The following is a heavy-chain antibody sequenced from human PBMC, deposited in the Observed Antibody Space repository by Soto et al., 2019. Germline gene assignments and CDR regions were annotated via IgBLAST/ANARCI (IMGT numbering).Heavy chain of an antibody. CDR1: GFTFDDYA. CDR2: ISWNSGSI. CDR3: AKDIGEYSSSSLFDY. V-gene: IGHV3-9*01. D-gene: IGHD6-6*01. Sequence: GGSLRLSCAASGFTFDDYAMHWVRQAPGKGLEWVSGISWNSGSIGYADSVKGRFTISRDNAKNSLYLQMNSLRAEDTALYSCAKDIGEYSSSSLFDYWGQGTLVTVSS. J-gene: IGHJ4*02.